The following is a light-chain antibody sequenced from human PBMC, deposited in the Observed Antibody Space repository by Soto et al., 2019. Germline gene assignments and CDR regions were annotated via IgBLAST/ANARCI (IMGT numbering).Light chain of an antibody. Sequence: SALTQPASVSGSPGQSITISCTGTSSDVGSYNLVSWYQQHPGKAPKLMIYEVSKRPSGVSNRFSGSKSGNTASLTISGLQAEDEADYYCCSYAGSRVFGGGTKLTV. CDR3: CSYAGSRV. V-gene: IGLV2-23*02. J-gene: IGLJ3*02. CDR2: EVS. CDR1: SSDVGSYNL.